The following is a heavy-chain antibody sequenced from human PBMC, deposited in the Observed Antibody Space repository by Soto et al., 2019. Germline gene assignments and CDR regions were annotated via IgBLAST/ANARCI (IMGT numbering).Heavy chain of an antibody. CDR1: GYTFTGYY. CDR2: INPNSGGT. J-gene: IGHJ5*02. D-gene: IGHD3-3*01. Sequence: GASVKVSCKASGYTFTGYYMHWVRQAPGQGLEWMGWINPNSGGTNYAQKFQGRVTMTRDTSISTAYTELSRLRSDDTAVYYCAREWYDFWSGYYQNWFDPWGQGTLVTVSS. CDR3: AREWYDFWSGYYQNWFDP. V-gene: IGHV1-2*02.